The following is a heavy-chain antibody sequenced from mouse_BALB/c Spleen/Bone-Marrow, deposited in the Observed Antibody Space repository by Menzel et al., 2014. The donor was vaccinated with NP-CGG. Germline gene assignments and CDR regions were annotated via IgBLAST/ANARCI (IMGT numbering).Heavy chain of an antibody. V-gene: IGHV2-4-1*01. CDR2: IWSGGST. D-gene: IGHD4-1*01. CDR1: GFSLTSYG. J-gene: IGHJ4*01. Sequence: VKLVESGPGLVQPSQSLSITCTVSGFSLTSYGVHWVRQSPGKGLEWLGVIWSGGSTDYNAAFISRLSISKDNSKSQVFFKMNSLQADDTAIHYCASNWDYAMDYWGQGTSVTVSS. CDR3: ASNWDYAMDY.